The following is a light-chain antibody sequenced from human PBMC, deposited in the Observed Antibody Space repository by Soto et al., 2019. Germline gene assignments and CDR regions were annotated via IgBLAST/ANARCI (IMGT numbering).Light chain of an antibody. Sequence: QSALTQPPSVSGAPGQRVTISCTGSSSNIGAHYDVHWYQQLPGTAPKLLIYGNSNRPSGVPDRFSGSKSGTSASPAITGLQAEDEADYYCSSYAGSSNVFGTGTRSPS. V-gene: IGLV1-40*01. CDR1: SSNIGAHYD. CDR3: SSYAGSSNV. CDR2: GNS. J-gene: IGLJ1*01.